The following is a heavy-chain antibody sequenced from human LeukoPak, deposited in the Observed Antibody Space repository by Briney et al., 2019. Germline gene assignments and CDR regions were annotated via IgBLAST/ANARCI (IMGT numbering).Heavy chain of an antibody. J-gene: IGHJ4*02. CDR3: VRDLNSAARSFFDY. V-gene: IGHV1-18*01. CDR1: GYTFISFG. D-gene: IGHD6-6*01. Sequence: GGLVKVSCKASGYTFISFGCSWVRQAPGQGPEWMGWISGYTGNTNYAQRFQGRVTMTTDTSTSSAYMELRTLRSDDTAVYYCVRDLNSAARSFFDYWGPGTLVTVSS. CDR2: ISGYTGNT.